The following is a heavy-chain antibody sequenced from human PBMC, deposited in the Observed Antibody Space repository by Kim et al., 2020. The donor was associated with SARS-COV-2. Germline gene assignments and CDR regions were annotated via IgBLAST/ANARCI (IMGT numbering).Heavy chain of an antibody. J-gene: IGHJ4*02. CDR3: ARGGGYYGSGSPWRYYFDY. V-gene: IGHV3-33*01. D-gene: IGHD3-10*01. Sequence: GGSLRLSCAASGFTFSSYGMHWVRQAPGKGLEWVAVIWYDGSNKYYADSVKGRFTISRDNSKNTLYLQMNSLRAEDTAVYYCARGGGYYGSGSPWRYYFDYWGQGTLVTVSS. CDR2: IWYDGSNK. CDR1: GFTFSSYG.